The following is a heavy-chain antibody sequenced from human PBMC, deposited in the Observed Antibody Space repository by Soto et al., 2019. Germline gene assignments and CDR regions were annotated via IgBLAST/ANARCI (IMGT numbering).Heavy chain of an antibody. V-gene: IGHV1-18*01. CDR2: ISAYNGNT. Sequence: ASVKVSCKASGYTFTSYGISWVRQAPGQGLEWMGWISAYNGNTNYAQKLQGRVTMTTDTSTSTAYMELRSLRSDDTAVYYCARASPSSKDYYGMDVWGQGTTVTVSS. D-gene: IGHD2-2*01. CDR1: GYTFTSYG. CDR3: ARASPSSKDYYGMDV. J-gene: IGHJ6*02.